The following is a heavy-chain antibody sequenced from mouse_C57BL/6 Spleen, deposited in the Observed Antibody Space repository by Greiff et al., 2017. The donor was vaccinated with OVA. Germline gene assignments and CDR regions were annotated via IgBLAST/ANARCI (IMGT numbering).Heavy chain of an antibody. CDR3: ARRGRSSDAMDY. D-gene: IGHD3-2*02. Sequence: VQLQQPGAELVKPGASVKLSCKASGYTFTSYWMHWVKQRPGQGLEWIGMIHPNSGSTNYNEKFKSKATLTVDKSSSTAYMQLSSLTSEDSAVYYCARRGRSSDAMDYWGQGTSVTVSS. CDR1: GYTFTSYW. CDR2: IHPNSGST. V-gene: IGHV1-64*01. J-gene: IGHJ4*01.